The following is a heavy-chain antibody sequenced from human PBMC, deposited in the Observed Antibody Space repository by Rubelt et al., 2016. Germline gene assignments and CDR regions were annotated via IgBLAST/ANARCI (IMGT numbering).Heavy chain of an antibody. CDR2: IYYSGST. V-gene: IGHV4-39*01. CDR1: GGSISSSSYY. Sequence: QLQLQESGPGLVKLSETLSLTCTVSGGSISSSSYYWGWIRQPPGKGLEWIGSIYYSGSTYYNPSLKSRVTISVDTPKNQFSLKLSSVTAADTAVYYCARGRFLEWLPPDYWGQGTLVTVSS. D-gene: IGHD3-3*01. J-gene: IGHJ4*02. CDR3: ARGRFLEWLPPDY.